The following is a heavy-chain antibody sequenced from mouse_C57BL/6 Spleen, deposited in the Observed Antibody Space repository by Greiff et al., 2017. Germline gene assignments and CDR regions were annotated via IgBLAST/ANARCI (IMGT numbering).Heavy chain of an antibody. V-gene: IGHV3-8*01. D-gene: IGHD2-1*01. Sequence: VQLKQSGPGLAKPSQTLSLTCSVTGYSITSDYWNWIRKFPGNKLEYMGYISYSGSTYYNPSLKSRISITRDTSKNQYYLQLNSVTTEDTATYYCARYRGYGNYGPYYAMDYWGQGTSVTVSS. CDR3: ARYRGYGNYGPYYAMDY. CDR1: GYSITSDY. CDR2: ISYSGST. J-gene: IGHJ4*01.